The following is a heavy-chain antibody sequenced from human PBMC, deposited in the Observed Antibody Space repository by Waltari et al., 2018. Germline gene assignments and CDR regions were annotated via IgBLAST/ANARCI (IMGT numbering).Heavy chain of an antibody. D-gene: IGHD6-13*01. J-gene: IGHJ5*02. V-gene: IGHV1-2*02. CDR1: GYTFTGYY. Sequence: QVQLVQSGTEVKEPGASVRVSCKPSGYTFTGYYIHWVRQAPGPGLEWMGWLVPGGGGTEFAQKSQGKVTMTSDTSTRTGYMELSRLTYDDTAVYYCARGPSHSHSWNYWVDPWGQGTLVTVSS. CDR3: ARGPSHSHSWNYWVDP. CDR2: LVPGGGGT.